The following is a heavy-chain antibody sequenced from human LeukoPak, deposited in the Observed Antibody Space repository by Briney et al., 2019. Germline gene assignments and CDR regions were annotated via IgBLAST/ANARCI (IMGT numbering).Heavy chain of an antibody. Sequence: KTGGSLRLSCAASGFTFSSYSMNWVRQAPGKGLEWVSSISSSSSYIHYADSVKGRFTISRDNAKNSLYLQMNSLRAEDTAVYYCASSGTAMVKWFDPWGQGTLVTVSS. V-gene: IGHV3-21*01. CDR3: ASSGTAMVKWFDP. CDR2: ISSSSSYI. CDR1: GFTFSSYS. J-gene: IGHJ5*02. D-gene: IGHD5-18*01.